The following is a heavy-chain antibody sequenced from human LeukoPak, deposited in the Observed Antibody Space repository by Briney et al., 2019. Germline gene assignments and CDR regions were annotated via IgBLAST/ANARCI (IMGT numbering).Heavy chain of an antibody. CDR1: GYTFTGYY. Sequence: ASVKVSCKASGYTFTGYYLLWVRQAPGQGLEWMGWINPNSGATDYAQSFQARVTMTRDTSIDTAYMELTGLKSDDTAVYYCARDSIRRFDPWGQGTLVTVSS. D-gene: IGHD3-3*02. V-gene: IGHV1-2*02. J-gene: IGHJ5*02. CDR3: ARDSIRRFDP. CDR2: INPNSGAT.